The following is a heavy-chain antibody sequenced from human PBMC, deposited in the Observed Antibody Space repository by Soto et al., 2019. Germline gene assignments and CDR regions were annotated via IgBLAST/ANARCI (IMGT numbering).Heavy chain of an antibody. CDR2: IYWNDDS. CDR3: AHRRYGDYSY. J-gene: IGHJ4*02. Sequence: QITLKESGPTLVKPTQTITLTCTFSGFSLTNSGVGVGWIRQPPGKALEWLALIYWNDDSRYSPILKNTLIIPKDTPKNQVDLTMTDVDPASTGTYYRAHRRYGDYSYWGQGTLVTV. CDR1: GFSLTNSGVG. D-gene: IGHD4-17*01. V-gene: IGHV2-5*01.